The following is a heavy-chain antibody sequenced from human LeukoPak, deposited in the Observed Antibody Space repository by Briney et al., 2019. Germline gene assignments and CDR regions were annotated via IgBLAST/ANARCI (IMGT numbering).Heavy chain of an antibody. J-gene: IGHJ4*02. V-gene: IGHV3-11*03. CDR1: GFTVSSNY. D-gene: IGHD1-26*01. Sequence: PGGPLRLSCAASGFTVSSNYMSWVRQAPGKGLEWVSYISSSSSYTNYADSVKGRFTISRDNAKNSLYLQMNSLRAEDTAVYYCARYSGSYVDYWGQGTLVTVSS. CDR2: ISSSSSYT. CDR3: ARYSGSYVDY.